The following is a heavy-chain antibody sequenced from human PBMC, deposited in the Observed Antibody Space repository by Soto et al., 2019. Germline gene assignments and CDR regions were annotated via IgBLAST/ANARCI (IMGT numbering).Heavy chain of an antibody. CDR2: ISYDGSNK. V-gene: IGHV3-30-3*01. Sequence: QVQLVESGGGVVQPGRSLRLSCAASGFTFSSYAMHWVRQAPGKGLEWVAVISYDGSNKYYADSVKGRFTISRDNSKNTLYRQMNSLRAEDTAVYYCAREGYYYDSSGYFAYWGQGTLVTVSS. CDR3: AREGYYYDSSGYFAY. D-gene: IGHD3-22*01. J-gene: IGHJ4*02. CDR1: GFTFSSYA.